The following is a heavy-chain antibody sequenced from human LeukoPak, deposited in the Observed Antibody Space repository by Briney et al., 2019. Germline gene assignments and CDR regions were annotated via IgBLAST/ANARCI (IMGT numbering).Heavy chain of an antibody. J-gene: IGHJ4*02. CDR3: AKGGRWLQLPEALDY. CDR1: GLTVTNTY. Sequence: GGSLRLSCAASGLTVTNTYMSWVRQAPGKGLEWVAVIYIGGSTYYAESVKGRFTISRDNSKNTLYLQMNSLRAEDTAVYYCAKGGRWLQLPEALDYWGQGTLVTVSS. D-gene: IGHD5-24*01. V-gene: IGHV3-53*05. CDR2: IYIGGST.